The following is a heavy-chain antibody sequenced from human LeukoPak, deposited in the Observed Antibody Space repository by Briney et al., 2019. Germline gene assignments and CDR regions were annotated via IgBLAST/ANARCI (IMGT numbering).Heavy chain of an antibody. CDR3: AMGVVVAATPYGMDV. Sequence: SVKVSCKASGYTFTSYGISWVRQAPGQGLEWMGGIIPIFGTANYAQKFQGRVTITADESTSTAYMELSSLRSEDTAVYYCAMGVVVAATPYGMDVWGQGTTVTVSS. J-gene: IGHJ6*02. D-gene: IGHD2-15*01. V-gene: IGHV1-69*13. CDR1: GYTFTSYG. CDR2: IIPIFGTA.